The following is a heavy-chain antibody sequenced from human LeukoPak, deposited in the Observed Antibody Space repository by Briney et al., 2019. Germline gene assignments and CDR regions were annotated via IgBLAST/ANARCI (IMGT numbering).Heavy chain of an antibody. J-gene: IGHJ4*02. Sequence: SETLSLTCEVYGGSFSGYYWSWIRQPPGKGLEWIGEIDHSGSTNYNPSLKSRVTISVDTSKNQFSLKLSSVTAADTAVYYCARLGPPNPNDYVWGSYRSYFDYWGQGTLVTVSS. CDR3: ARLGPPNPNDYVWGSYRSYFDY. CDR1: GGSFSGYY. D-gene: IGHD3-16*02. CDR2: IDHSGST. V-gene: IGHV4-34*01.